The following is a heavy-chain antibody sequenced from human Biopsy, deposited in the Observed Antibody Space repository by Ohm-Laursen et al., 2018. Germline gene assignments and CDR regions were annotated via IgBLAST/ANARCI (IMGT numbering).Heavy chain of an antibody. J-gene: IGHJ4*02. CDR3: TRAGGGKIYGL. V-gene: IGHV4-31*02. D-gene: IGHD3-16*01. CDR1: GVSINTGTYY. CDR2: VHKSGNT. Sequence: TLSLTCTVSGVSINTGTYYWTWIRQNPATGLEWIGYVHKSGNTLYNPSLKSRLSISVDTSRNQFSLKLTSVTAADTALYYCTRAGGGKIYGLWGQGTLVTVSA.